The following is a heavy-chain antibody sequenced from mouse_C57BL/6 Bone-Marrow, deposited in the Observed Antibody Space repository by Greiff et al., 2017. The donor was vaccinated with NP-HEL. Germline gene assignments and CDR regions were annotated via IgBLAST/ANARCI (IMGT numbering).Heavy chain of an antibody. Sequence: QVQLQQPGAELVRPGTSVKLSCKASGYTFTSYWMHWVKQRPGQGLEWIGVIDPSDSYTNYNQKFKGKATLTVDTSSSTAYMQLSSLTSEDSAVYYCARRRDYGWFAYWGQGTLVTVSA. V-gene: IGHV1-59*01. D-gene: IGHD2-4*01. CDR1: GYTFTSYW. CDR3: ARRRDYGWFAY. J-gene: IGHJ3*01. CDR2: IDPSDSYT.